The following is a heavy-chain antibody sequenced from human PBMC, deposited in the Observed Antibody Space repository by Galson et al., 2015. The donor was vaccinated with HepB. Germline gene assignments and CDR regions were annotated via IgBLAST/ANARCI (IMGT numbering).Heavy chain of an antibody. Sequence: QSGAEVKKPGESLKISCKGSGYSFTSNWIAWVRQMPGKGLEWMGIIYPGDSDTRCSPSFQGQVTISADKSISTAYLQWGSLKASDTAMYYCARKVVLTDAFDIWGQGTMVTVSS. J-gene: IGHJ3*02. CDR3: ARKVVLTDAFDI. CDR1: GYSFTSNW. V-gene: IGHV5-51*01. D-gene: IGHD2-21*02. CDR2: IYPGDSDT.